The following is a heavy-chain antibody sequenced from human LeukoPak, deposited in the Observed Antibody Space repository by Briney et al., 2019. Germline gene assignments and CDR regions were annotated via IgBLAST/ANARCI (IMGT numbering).Heavy chain of an antibody. Sequence: PGGSLRLSCAASGFTVSSSYMNWVRQAPGKGLEWVSIIYSGGSTYYADSVKGRFTISRDNSKNTLYLQMNSLRAEDTAVYYCAKDNSVWGSYRSTSDYWGQGTLVTVSS. D-gene: IGHD3-16*02. J-gene: IGHJ4*02. V-gene: IGHV3-53*01. CDR1: GFTVSSSY. CDR2: IYSGGST. CDR3: AKDNSVWGSYRSTSDY.